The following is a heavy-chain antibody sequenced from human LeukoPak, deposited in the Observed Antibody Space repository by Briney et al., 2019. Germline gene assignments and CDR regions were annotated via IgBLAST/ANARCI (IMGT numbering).Heavy chain of an antibody. Sequence: GASVKVSCKASGYIFTEHHIDWVRQAPGQGLEWMGWISGYNGNTNYAQKFQGRVTMTTDTATTTAYMELKSLTSDDTAVYYCTRGYGDGDWYLDPWGWGTPVTVSS. J-gene: IGHJ2*01. CDR2: ISGYNGNT. CDR1: GYIFTEHH. D-gene: IGHD4-17*01. CDR3: TRGYGDGDWYLDP. V-gene: IGHV1-18*01.